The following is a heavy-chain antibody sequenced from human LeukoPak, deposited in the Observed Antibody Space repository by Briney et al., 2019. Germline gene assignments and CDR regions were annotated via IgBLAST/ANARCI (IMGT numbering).Heavy chain of an antibody. D-gene: IGHD3-10*01. CDR2: ISGSGGST. V-gene: IGHV3-23*01. J-gene: IGHJ6*02. CDR1: GFTFSSYA. Sequence: PGGSLRLSCAASGFTFSSYAMSWVRQAPGKGLEWVSAISGSGGSTYYADSVKGRFTISRDNSKNTLYLQMNSLRAEDTAVYYCAKDRVTMGGRYYYYYGMDVWGQGTTVTVSS. CDR3: AKDRVTMGGRYYYYYGMDV.